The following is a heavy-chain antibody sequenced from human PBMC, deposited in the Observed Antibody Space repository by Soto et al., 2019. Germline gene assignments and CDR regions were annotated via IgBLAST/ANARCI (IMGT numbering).Heavy chain of an antibody. D-gene: IGHD2-8*01. CDR3: ATSWGYGDPNGD. V-gene: IGHV3-23*01. Sequence: EVQLLESGGGLVQPGGSLRLSCAASGFIFSNYATSWVRQAPEKGLEWVSSISGGGDTTNYADSVKGRFTISRDNSKNTLYLRMNSLSPEDTAIYYWATSWGYGDPNGDWGQGTLVTVSS. CDR1: GFIFSNYA. CDR2: ISGGGDTT. J-gene: IGHJ4*02.